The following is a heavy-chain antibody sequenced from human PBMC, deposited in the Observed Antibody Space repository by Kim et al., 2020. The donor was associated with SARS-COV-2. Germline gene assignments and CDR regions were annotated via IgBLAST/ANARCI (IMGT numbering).Heavy chain of an antibody. CDR3: ARQLGIVGATTAFDY. Sequence: SVKVSCKASGGTFSSYAISWVRQAPGQGLEWMGGIIPIFGTANYAQKFQGRVTITADESTSTAYMELSSLRSKDTAVYYCARQLGIVGATTAFDYWGQGTLVTVSS. V-gene: IGHV1-69*13. J-gene: IGHJ4*02. CDR2: IIPIFGTA. D-gene: IGHD1-26*01. CDR1: GGTFSSYA.